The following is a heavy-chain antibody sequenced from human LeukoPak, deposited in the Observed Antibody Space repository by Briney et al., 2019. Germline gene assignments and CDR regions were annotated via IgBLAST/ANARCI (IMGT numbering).Heavy chain of an antibody. CDR1: GYTFNSYG. D-gene: IGHD3-9*01. CDR3: ARERGYFDWLLYVDY. V-gene: IGHV1-18*01. J-gene: IGHJ4*02. Sequence: ASVKVSCKASGYTFNSYGITWVRQAPGQGLEWMGWISAYNGNTNYAQKLQGRVTMTTDTSTSTAYMELRSLRSDDTAVYYCARERGYFDWLLYVDYWGQGTLVTVSS. CDR2: ISAYNGNT.